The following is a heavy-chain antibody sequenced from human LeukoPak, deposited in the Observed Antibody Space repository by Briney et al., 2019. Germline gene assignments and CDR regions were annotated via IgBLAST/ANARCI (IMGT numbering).Heavy chain of an antibody. D-gene: IGHD1-1*01. J-gene: IGHJ6*03. V-gene: IGHV1-8*01. CDR3: ARGMYTGSPHYYYYMDV. CDR1: GYTFTSYD. Sequence: GASVKVSCKASGYTFTSYDINWVRQATGQGLEWMGWMNPNSGNTGYAQKFQGRITMTRNTSISTAYMELSSLRSEDTAVYYCARGMYTGSPHYYYYMDVWGKGTTVTISS. CDR2: MNPNSGNT.